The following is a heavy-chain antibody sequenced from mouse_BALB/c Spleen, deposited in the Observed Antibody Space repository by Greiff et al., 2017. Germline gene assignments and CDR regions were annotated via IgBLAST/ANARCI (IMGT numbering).Heavy chain of an antibody. D-gene: IGHD2-3*01. CDR2: IWAGGST. Sequence: VQLVESGPGLVAPSQSLSITCTVSGFSLTSYGVHWVRQPPGKGLEWLGVIWAGGSTNYNSALMSRLSISKDNSKSQVFLKMNSLQTDDTAMYYCARDGYYDTRESPSYWYFDVWGAGTTVTVSS. CDR3: ARDGYYDTRESPSYWYFDV. J-gene: IGHJ1*01. CDR1: GFSLTSYG. V-gene: IGHV2-9*02.